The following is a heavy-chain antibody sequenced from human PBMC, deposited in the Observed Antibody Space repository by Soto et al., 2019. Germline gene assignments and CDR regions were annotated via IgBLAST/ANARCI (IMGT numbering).Heavy chain of an antibody. CDR1: GFTFSSHA. CDR3: ARSPDSVSGLDY. CDR2: ITYDGIDK. J-gene: IGHJ4*02. V-gene: IGHV3-30-3*01. D-gene: IGHD2-21*01. Sequence: QVPLVESGGGVVQPGGSLRLSCVGSGFTFSSHAIHWVRQAPGKGLEWEALITYDGIDKYYADSVKGRFTISRDNSKNTVYLQMNSLRPEDTAIYYCARSPDSVSGLDYWGQGTLVTVSS.